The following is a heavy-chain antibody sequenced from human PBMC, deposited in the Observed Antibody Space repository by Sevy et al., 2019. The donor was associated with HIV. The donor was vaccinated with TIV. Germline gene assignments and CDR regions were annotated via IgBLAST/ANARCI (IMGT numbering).Heavy chain of an antibody. CDR1: GFTFDDYA. CDR2: ISWNSGSI. D-gene: IGHD6-13*01. CDR3: AKDIGQHSSSSYGMDV. V-gene: IGHV3-9*01. J-gene: IGHJ6*02. Sequence: GGSLRLSCAASGFTFDDYAMHWVRQAPGQGLEWVSGISWNSGSIGYADSVKGRFTISRDNAKNSLYLQMNSLRAEDTALYYCAKDIGQHSSSSYGMDVWGQGTTVTVSS.